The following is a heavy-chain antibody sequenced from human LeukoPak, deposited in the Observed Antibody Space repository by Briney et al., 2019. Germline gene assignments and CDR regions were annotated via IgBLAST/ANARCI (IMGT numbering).Heavy chain of an antibody. CDR2: IYYSGST. D-gene: IGHD3-22*01. Sequence: SETLSLTCTVSGGSISSSSYYWGWIRQPPGKGLEWIGSIYYSGSTYYNPSLKSRVTISVDTSKNQFSLKLSSVTAADTAVYYCARQHTTTRNYYDSSGYYFGYWGQGTLVTVSS. V-gene: IGHV4-39*01. CDR3: ARQHTTTRNYYDSSGYYFGY. CDR1: GGSISSSSYY. J-gene: IGHJ4*02.